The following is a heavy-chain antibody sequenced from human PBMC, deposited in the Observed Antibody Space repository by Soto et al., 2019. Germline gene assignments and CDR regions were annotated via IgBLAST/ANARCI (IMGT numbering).Heavy chain of an antibody. J-gene: IGHJ6*02. CDR3: TTGPPHYYYGMDV. Sequence: GGSLRLSCAASGFTFSNAWMSWVRQAPGKGLEWVGRIKSKTDGGTTDYAAPVKGRFTISRDDSKNTLYLQMNSLKTEDTAVYYCTTGPPHYYYGMDVWGQGXTVTVSS. V-gene: IGHV3-15*01. CDR1: GFTFSNAW. CDR2: IKSKTDGGTT.